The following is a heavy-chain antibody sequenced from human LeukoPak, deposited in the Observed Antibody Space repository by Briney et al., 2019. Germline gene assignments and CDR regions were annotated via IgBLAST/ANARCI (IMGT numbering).Heavy chain of an antibody. V-gene: IGHV4-39*07. CDR3: ARGLRANGSSSWYRYYYYYYMDV. CDR2: IYYSGST. J-gene: IGHJ6*03. Sequence: SETLSLTCTVSGGSISSSSYYWGWIRQPPGKGLEWIGSIYYSGSTYYNPSLKSRVTISVDTSKNQFSLKLSSVTAADTAVYYCARGLRANGSSSWYRYYYYYYMDVWGKGTTVTVSS. D-gene: IGHD6-13*01. CDR1: GGSISSSSYY.